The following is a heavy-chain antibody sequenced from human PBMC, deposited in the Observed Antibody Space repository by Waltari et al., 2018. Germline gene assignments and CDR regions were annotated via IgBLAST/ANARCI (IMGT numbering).Heavy chain of an antibody. CDR1: GLTVSSNY. V-gene: IGHV3-53*02. CDR3: ARGLGPYGTGWIM. Sequence: EVQLVETGGGLIQPGGSLRLSCAASGLTVSSNYMSWVRQAPGTGREWVSIIDSGGSTYDADSVKGRFTISRDDSKNMVYLQMNSLRAEDTALYYCARGLGPYGTGWIMWGQGTMVTVSS. CDR2: IDSGGST. D-gene: IGHD1-1*01. J-gene: IGHJ3*02.